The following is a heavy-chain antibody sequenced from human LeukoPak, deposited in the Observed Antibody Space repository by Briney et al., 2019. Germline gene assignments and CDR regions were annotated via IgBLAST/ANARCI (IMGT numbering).Heavy chain of an antibody. J-gene: IGHJ4*02. D-gene: IGHD3-10*01. CDR3: ARDLVTRRYFDY. CDR2: IYYSGST. V-gene: IGHV4-39*07. Sequence: PSETLSLTCTVSGGSISSSSYYWGWLRQPPGKGLEWIGSIYYSGSTYYNPSLKSRVTISVDTSKNQFSLKLSSVAAADTAVYYCARDLVTRRYFDYWGQGTLVTVSS. CDR1: GGSISSSSYY.